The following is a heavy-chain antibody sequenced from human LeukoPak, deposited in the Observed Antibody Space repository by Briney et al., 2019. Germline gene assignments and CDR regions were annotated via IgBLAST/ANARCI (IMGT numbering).Heavy chain of an antibody. CDR2: ISGSGGST. V-gene: IGHV3-23*01. D-gene: IGHD3-3*01. J-gene: IGHJ5*02. CDR3: AKHGPDFWSGYGNWFDP. CDR1: GFTFSSYW. Sequence: GGSLRLSCAASGFTFSSYWMHWVRQAPGKGLEWVSAISGSGGSTYYADSVKGRFTISRDNSKNTLYLQMNSLRAEDMAVYYCAKHGPDFWSGYGNWFDPWGQGTLVTVSS.